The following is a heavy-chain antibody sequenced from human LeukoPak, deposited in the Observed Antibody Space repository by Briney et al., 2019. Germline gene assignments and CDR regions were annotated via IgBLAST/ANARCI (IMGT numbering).Heavy chain of an antibody. CDR1: GGSISSYY. Sequence: SETLSLTCTVSGGSISSYYWSWIRQPARKGLEWIGRIYTSGSTNYNPSLRSRVTMSVDTSKTQFSLKLSSVTAADTAVYYCARDHDYVWGSYRYRYYFDYWGQGTLVTVSS. CDR2: IYTSGST. D-gene: IGHD3-16*02. V-gene: IGHV4-4*07. J-gene: IGHJ4*02. CDR3: ARDHDYVWGSYRYRYYFDY.